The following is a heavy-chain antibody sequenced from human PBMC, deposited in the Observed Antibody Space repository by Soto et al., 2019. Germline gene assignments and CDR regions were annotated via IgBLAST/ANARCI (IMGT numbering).Heavy chain of an antibody. Sequence: QVVLQQWGAGLLKPSETLSLTCAVYGGSFSGYYWSWIRQPPGKGLEWIGEISHRGRTNYNPSLKSRVTISVDTAKNQFSLKLNSVTAADTAVYYCARVCWDPVWGATRDDFWGQGSLVTVSS. D-gene: IGHD1-26*01. J-gene: IGHJ4*02. V-gene: IGHV4-34*01. CDR1: GGSFSGYY. CDR3: ARVCWDPVWGATRDDF. CDR2: ISHRGRT.